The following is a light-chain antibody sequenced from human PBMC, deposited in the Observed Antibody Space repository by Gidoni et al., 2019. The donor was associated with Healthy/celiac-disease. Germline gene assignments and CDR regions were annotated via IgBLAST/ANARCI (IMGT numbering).Light chain of an antibody. CDR2: GNS. J-gene: IGLJ1*01. CDR3: QSYDSSLSGNYV. CDR1: SSNIGAGYD. V-gene: IGLV1-40*01. Sequence: SVTISCTGSSSNIGAGYDVHWYQQLPGTAPKLLIYGNSNRPSGVPDRFSGSKSGTSASLAITGLQAEDEADYYCQSYDSSLSGNYVFGTGTKVTVL.